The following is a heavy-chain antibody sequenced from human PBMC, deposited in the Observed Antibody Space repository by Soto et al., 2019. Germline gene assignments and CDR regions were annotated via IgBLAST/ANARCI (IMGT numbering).Heavy chain of an antibody. J-gene: IGHJ2*01. CDR1: GFTFNTYG. V-gene: IGHV3-30*18. CDR3: VKGATGGPRGYFDL. Sequence: QVQLVESGGGVVQPGRSLRLSCAASGFTFNTYGMHWVRQAPGKGLEWVAVTSYDGSNKYYADSVKGRFTISRDNAKNTLYVEMSSLRAEDTAVYYCVKGATGGPRGYFDLWGRGTLVTVSS. D-gene: IGHD3-16*01. CDR2: TSYDGSNK.